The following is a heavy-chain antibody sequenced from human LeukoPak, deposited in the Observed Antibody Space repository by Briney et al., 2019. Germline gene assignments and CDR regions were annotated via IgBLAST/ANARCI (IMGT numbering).Heavy chain of an antibody. V-gene: IGHV4-30-2*01. D-gene: IGHD3-3*02. CDR1: GGSISSGGYS. J-gene: IGHJ6*02. Sequence: SETLSLTCAVSGGSISSGGYSWSWIRQPPGKGLEWIGYIYHSGSTYYNPSLKSRVTISVDRSKNQFSLKLSSVTAADTAVYYCARVLGTDYYYGMDVWGQGTTVTVSS. CDR2: IYHSGST. CDR3: ARVLGTDYYYGMDV.